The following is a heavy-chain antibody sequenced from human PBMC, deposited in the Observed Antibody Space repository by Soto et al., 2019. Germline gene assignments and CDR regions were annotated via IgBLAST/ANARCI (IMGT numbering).Heavy chain of an antibody. V-gene: IGHV1-18*01. J-gene: IGHJ4*02. D-gene: IGHD3-9*01. Sequence: ASVKVSCKASGYSFISYGITWVRQAPGQGLEWMGWISAYNGNTKYAQNLQGRLTMTTDTSTNTAYMQLRSLRSDDTAVYYCASVGGPSIYGLDLDYWGQGTLVTVSS. CDR3: ASVGGPSIYGLDLDY. CDR1: GYSFISYG. CDR2: ISAYNGNT.